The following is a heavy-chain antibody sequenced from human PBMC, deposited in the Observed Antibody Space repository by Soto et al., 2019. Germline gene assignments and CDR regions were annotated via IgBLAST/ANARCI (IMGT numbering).Heavy chain of an antibody. J-gene: IGHJ5*02. V-gene: IGHV4-61*01. CDR3: ARFHEANWFDP. CDR1: GGSVSSGSYY. CDR2: IYYSGST. Sequence: ETLSLTCTVSGGSVSSGSYYWSWIRQPPGKGLEWIGYIYYSGSTNYNPSLKSRVTISVDTSKNQFSLKLSSVTAADTAVYYCARFHEANWFDPWGQGTLVTVSS.